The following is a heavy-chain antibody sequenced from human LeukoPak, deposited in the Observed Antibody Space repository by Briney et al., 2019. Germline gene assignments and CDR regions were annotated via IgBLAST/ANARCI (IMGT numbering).Heavy chain of an antibody. D-gene: IGHD4-17*01. CDR1: GFTFSNYG. Sequence: GGSLRLSCAASGFTFSNYGMHWVRQAPGKGLEWVAIMWFDGSNEYYADSVKGRFTISRDNSKNTLYLQMNSLRAEDTTLYYCARGPQRAVTNFFDYWGQGTLVTVSS. CDR3: ARGPQRAVTNFFDY. J-gene: IGHJ4*02. V-gene: IGHV3-33*01. CDR2: MWFDGSNE.